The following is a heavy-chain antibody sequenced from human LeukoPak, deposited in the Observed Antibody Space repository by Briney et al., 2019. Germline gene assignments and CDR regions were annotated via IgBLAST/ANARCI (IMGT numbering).Heavy chain of an antibody. J-gene: IGHJ6*03. V-gene: IGHV4-30-4*01. CDR3: ARGPYSYGLRRYYYYMDV. D-gene: IGHD5-18*01. CDR1: GGSISSGDYY. CDR2: MYYSGST. Sequence: SETLSLTCTVSGGSISSGDYYWSWIRQPPGKGLEWIAYMYYSGSTYYNPSLKSRVTMSADTSKNQFSLKLSSVTAADTAVYYCARGPYSYGLRRYYYYMDVWGKGTTVTVSS.